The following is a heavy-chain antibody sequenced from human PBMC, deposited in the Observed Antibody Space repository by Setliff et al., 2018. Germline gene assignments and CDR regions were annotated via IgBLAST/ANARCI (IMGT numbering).Heavy chain of an antibody. Sequence: WASVKVSCKASGYTFTSYDVNWVRQATGQGLEWMGWMNPNSGNTGYAQKFQGRVTMTRNTSISTAYMELSSLRSEDTAVYYCARLYYDYVWGSYRLYYYYGMDVWGQGATVTVSS. V-gene: IGHV1-8*02. CDR3: ARLYYDYVWGSYRLYYYYGMDV. CDR2: MNPNSGNT. D-gene: IGHD3-16*02. J-gene: IGHJ6*02. CDR1: GYTFTSYD.